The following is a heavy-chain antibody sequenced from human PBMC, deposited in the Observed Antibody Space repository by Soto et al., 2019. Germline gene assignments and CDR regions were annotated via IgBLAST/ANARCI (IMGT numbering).Heavy chain of an antibody. D-gene: IGHD2-15*01. CDR1: GFTFSDFG. Sequence: QVQLVESGGGVVQPERSLRLSCATAGFTFSDFGMHWVRQAPGRGLEWVAAISADGSDKYYVGSVQGRFTISRDNTKNALQLQMSSLRTEDTAVYYCVKGTAVARQHFANWGQGTLVTVSS. J-gene: IGHJ4*02. CDR2: ISADGSDK. V-gene: IGHV3-30*18. CDR3: VKGTAVARQHFAN.